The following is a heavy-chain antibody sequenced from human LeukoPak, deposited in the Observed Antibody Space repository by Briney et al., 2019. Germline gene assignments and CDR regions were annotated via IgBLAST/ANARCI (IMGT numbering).Heavy chain of an antibody. CDR3: ARDAPLNGYRSRDAFDI. Sequence: GGSLRLSCAASGFTFSDYYMSWIRQAPGKGLEWVSYISSSGSTIYYADSVKGRFTISRDNAKNSLYLQMNSLRAEDTAVYYCARDAPLNGYRSRDAFDIWGQGTMVTVSS. V-gene: IGHV3-11*04. CDR1: GFTFSDYY. CDR2: ISSSGSTI. D-gene: IGHD5-24*01. J-gene: IGHJ3*02.